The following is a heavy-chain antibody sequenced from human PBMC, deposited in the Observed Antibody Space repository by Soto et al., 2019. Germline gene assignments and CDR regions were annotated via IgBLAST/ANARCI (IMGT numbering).Heavy chain of an antibody. D-gene: IGHD5-18*01. J-gene: IGHJ4*01. CDR1: GYTFTGYY. V-gene: IGHV1-2*02. CDR2: INPNSGGT. CDR3: ARARSGGYSYGPYFDY. Sequence: ASVNVSCKASGYTFTGYYMHWVRQAPGQGLEWMGWINPNSGGTNYAQKFQGRVTMTRDTSISTAYMELSRLRSDDTAVYYCARARSGGYSYGPYFDYWGNGNMVTVSA.